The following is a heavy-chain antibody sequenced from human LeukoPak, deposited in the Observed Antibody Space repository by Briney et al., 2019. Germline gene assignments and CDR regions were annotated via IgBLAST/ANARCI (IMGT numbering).Heavy chain of an antibody. CDR2: IKQDGREE. Sequence: PGGSLRLSCAASGFMFSNYWMSWVRQAPGKGLEWVANIKQDGREEYYVDSLKGRFTISRDNAKNSLYLQMNRLRAEDTAVYYCATISQRSLVPWGQGTLVTVSS. CDR3: ATISQRSLVP. J-gene: IGHJ5*02. CDR1: GFMFSNYW. V-gene: IGHV3-7*05.